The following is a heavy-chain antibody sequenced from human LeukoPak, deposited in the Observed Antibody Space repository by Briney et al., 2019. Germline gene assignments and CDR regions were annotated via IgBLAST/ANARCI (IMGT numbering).Heavy chain of an antibody. D-gene: IGHD7-27*01. CDR1: GFTFSSYW. CDR2: IKGDGSEK. J-gene: IGHJ4*02. V-gene: IGHV3-7*04. CDR3: ARNWGSVDY. Sequence: PGGSPRLSCAASGFTFSSYWMNWVRQAPGKGLEWVANIKGDGSEKYYVDSVKGRFTISRDNAKNSLYLQMNNLRAEDTALYYCARNWGSVDYWGQGTLVTVSS.